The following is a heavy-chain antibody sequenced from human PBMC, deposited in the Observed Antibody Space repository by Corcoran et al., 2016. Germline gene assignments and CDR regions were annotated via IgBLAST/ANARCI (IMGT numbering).Heavy chain of an antibody. Sequence: EVQLVESGGGLVQPGWSLRLSCASSDFPFSIYLMSWVRQAPGKGLGWVANIKQEGSEKYYVDSVKGRFTITRDNAKNSLYLQMNSLRAEDTAVYYCDTVTAMTHVDDWGQGTLVTVSS. CDR3: DTVTAMTHVDD. J-gene: IGHJ4*02. CDR2: IKQEGSEK. D-gene: IGHD4-17*01. V-gene: IGHV3-7*01. CDR1: DFPFSIYL.